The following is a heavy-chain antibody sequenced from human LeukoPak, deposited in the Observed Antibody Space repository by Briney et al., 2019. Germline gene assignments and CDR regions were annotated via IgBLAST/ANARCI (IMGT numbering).Heavy chain of an antibody. Sequence: PSETLSLTCTVSGGSISSSSYYWGWIRQPPGKGLEWIGRIYYSGSTYYNPSLKSRVTISVDTSKNQFSLKLSSVTAADTAVYYCARETYYYGMDVWGQGTTVTVSS. CDR1: GGSISSSSYY. J-gene: IGHJ6*02. CDR2: IYYSGST. CDR3: ARETYYYGMDV. V-gene: IGHV4-39*07.